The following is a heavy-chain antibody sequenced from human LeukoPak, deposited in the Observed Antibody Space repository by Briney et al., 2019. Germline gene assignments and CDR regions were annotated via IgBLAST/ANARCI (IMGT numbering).Heavy chain of an antibody. CDR3: ARDHYDILTGYDPIFDY. V-gene: IGHV3-21*01. Sequence: GGSLRFSCAASGFTFSSYSMNWVRHAPGKGLEWVSSISSSSSYIYYADSVKGRFTISRDNAKNSLYLQMNSLRAEDTAVYYCARDHYDILTGYDPIFDYWGQGTLVTVSS. J-gene: IGHJ4*02. CDR2: ISSSSSYI. CDR1: GFTFSSYS. D-gene: IGHD3-9*01.